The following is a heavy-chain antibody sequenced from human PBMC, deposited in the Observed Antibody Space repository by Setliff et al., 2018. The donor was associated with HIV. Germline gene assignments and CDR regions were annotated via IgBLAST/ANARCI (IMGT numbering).Heavy chain of an antibody. CDR3: AKVEIAVAGHDAFDI. D-gene: IGHD6-19*01. J-gene: IGHJ3*02. Sequence: GSLRLSCAASGFTFSSYSMNWVRQAPGKGLEWVSSISSSSSYIYYADSVKGRFSISRDNPKNTLYLQMNSLRADDTAVYYCAKVEIAVAGHDAFDIRGQGTMVTV. V-gene: IGHV3-21*01. CDR1: GFTFSSYS. CDR2: ISSSSSYI.